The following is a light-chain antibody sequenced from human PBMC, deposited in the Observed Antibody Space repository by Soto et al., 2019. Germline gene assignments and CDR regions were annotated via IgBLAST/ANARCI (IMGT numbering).Light chain of an antibody. CDR3: QQFTHYPIT. V-gene: IGKV1D-13*01. J-gene: IGKJ5*01. CDR2: DAS. CDR1: QGISSY. Sequence: AIRMTQSPSSLSASTGDRVTVTCRASQGISSYLAWYQQKPGKAPKLLIYDASSLESGVPSRFSGSGSGTDFTLTISSLQPEDFATYYCQQFTHYPITFGQRTRLEIK.